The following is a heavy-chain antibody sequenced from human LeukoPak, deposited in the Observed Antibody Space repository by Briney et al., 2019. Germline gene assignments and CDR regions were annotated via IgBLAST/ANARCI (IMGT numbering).Heavy chain of an antibody. V-gene: IGHV5-51*01. CDR3: ARQVSYYYYYMDV. CDR2: IYPGGSNG. J-gene: IGHJ6*03. Sequence: GESLRISCKCSGFDFTAYGIAWVRQMPGKGLEWMGNIYPGGSNGRYSPSFQGQVTMSADKSISTAYLQWSSLKASDTAMYYCARQVSYYYYYMDVWGKGTTVTVSS. CDR1: GFDFTAYG.